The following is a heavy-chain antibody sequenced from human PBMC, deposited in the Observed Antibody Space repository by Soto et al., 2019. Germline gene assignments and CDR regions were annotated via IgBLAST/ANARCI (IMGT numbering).Heavy chain of an antibody. D-gene: IGHD2-8*01. V-gene: IGHV1-69*01. CDR2: IIPIFGTA. CDR1: GGTFSSYS. J-gene: IGHJ4*02. CDR3: SRNGGGASGGIRF. Sequence: QVQLVQSGAEVKKPGSSVKVSCKASGGTFSSYSINWVRQAPGQGLEWMGEIIPIFGTANYAQKFQGRVTFTREESNNTSVLEPSKLESEDPAGVYLSRNGGGASGGIRFWGQGTLVTVSS.